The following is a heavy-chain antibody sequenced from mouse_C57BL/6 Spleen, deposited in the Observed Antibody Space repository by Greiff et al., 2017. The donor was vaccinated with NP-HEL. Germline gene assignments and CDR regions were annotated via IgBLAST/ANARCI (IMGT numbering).Heavy chain of an antibody. CDR2: IDPENGDT. D-gene: IGHD1-1*01. V-gene: IGHV14-4*01. CDR3: TTASPVGDY. CDR1: GFNIKDDY. J-gene: IGHJ2*01. Sequence: EVMLVESGAELVRPGASVKLSCTASGFNIKDDYMHWVKQRPEQGLEWIGWIDPENGDTEYASKFQGKATITADTSSNTAYLQLSSLTSEDTAVYYCTTASPVGDYWGQGTTLTVSS.